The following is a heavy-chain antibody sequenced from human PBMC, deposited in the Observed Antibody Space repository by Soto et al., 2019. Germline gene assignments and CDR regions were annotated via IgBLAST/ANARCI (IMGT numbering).Heavy chain of an antibody. D-gene: IGHD4-4*01. V-gene: IGHV3-48*02. Sequence: GGTLRLSCAASGVTFSSYSRNWVRQAPGKGLEWVSYIRSSSSTIYYADSVKGRFTISRDNAKNSLYLQVNSLRDADTAVYYCAIGHSNSHPYYYYYGMDVWGQGTTVTVSS. CDR2: IRSSSSTI. J-gene: IGHJ6*02. CDR1: GVTFSSYS. CDR3: AIGHSNSHPYYYYYGMDV.